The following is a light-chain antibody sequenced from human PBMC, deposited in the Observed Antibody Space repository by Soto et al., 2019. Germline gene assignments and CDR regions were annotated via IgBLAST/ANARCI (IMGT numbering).Light chain of an antibody. CDR2: EFS. J-gene: IGLJ1*01. V-gene: IGLV2-14*01. CDR1: SSDVGGYNY. CDR3: SSYTSSSIDYV. Sequence: QSALTQPASVSGSPGQSITISCTGTSSDVGGYNYVSWYQQHPGKAPKLMIYEFSNRPSGVSNRFSGSKSGNTASLTISGLQAEVEADYYCSSYTSSSIDYVFGPGTQLTVL.